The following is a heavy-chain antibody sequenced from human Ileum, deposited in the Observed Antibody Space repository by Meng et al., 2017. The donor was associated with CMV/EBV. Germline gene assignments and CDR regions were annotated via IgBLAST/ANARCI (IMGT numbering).Heavy chain of an antibody. Sequence: GESLKISCAASGFTFSSYWMHWVRQAPGKGLVWVSRINSDGSSTSYADSVKGRFTITRDNAKDTLYLQMNSLRDEDTALYYCTRGQSGYGRFDSWGQGTLVTVSS. D-gene: IGHD5-12*01. CDR1: GFTFSSYW. J-gene: IGHJ5*01. V-gene: IGHV3-74*01. CDR2: INSDGSST. CDR3: TRGQSGYGRFDS.